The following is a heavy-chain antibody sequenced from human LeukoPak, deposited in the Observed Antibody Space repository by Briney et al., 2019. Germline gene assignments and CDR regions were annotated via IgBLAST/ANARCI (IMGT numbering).Heavy chain of an antibody. V-gene: IGHV4-59*01. CDR2: IYYSGST. CDR3: ARGLSAAAGTQDSYQFDY. CDR1: GGSISSYH. D-gene: IGHD6-13*01. J-gene: IGHJ4*02. Sequence: PSETLSLTCTVSGGSISSYHWSWIRQPPGKGLEWLGYIYYSGSTNYNPSLKSRVTISVDTSKNQFSLKLSSVTAADTAVYYCARGLSAAAGTQDSYQFDYWGQGTLVTVSS.